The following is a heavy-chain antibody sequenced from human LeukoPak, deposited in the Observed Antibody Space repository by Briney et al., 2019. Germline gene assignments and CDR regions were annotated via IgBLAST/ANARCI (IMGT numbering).Heavy chain of an antibody. CDR3: ARDSPSGSYGDY. V-gene: IGHV3-21*01. Sequence: GGSLRLSCAASGFTFSSYSMNWVRQAPGKGLEWVSSISSSSYIYYADSVKGRFTISRDNAKNSLYLQMNSLRAEDTAVYYCARDSPSGSYGDYWGQGTLVTVSS. D-gene: IGHD1-26*01. CDR2: ISSSSYI. CDR1: GFTFSSYS. J-gene: IGHJ4*02.